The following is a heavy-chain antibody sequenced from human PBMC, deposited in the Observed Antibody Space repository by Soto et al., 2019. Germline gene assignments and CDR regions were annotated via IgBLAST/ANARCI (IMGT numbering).Heavy chain of an antibody. V-gene: IGHV3-23*01. CDR1: GFTVSSYA. D-gene: IGHD3-3*01. CDR3: AKRPYYDFWSGYYFDY. Sequence: EMQLLESGGGLVQPGGSLRLSCAASGFTVSSYAMSWVRQAPGKGLEWVSAISGSGGSTYYADSVKGRFAISRDNSKNTLYLQMNSLRAEDTAVYYCAKRPYYDFWSGYYFDYWGQGTLVTVSS. J-gene: IGHJ4*02. CDR2: ISGSGGST.